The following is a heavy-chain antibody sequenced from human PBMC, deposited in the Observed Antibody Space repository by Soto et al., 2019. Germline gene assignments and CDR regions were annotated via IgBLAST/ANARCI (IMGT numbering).Heavy chain of an antibody. CDR3: ARRQIPPPTRGAANARGGMDV. V-gene: IGHV3-33*01. J-gene: IGHJ6*02. D-gene: IGHD6-13*01. CDR2: IWNDGSNS. Sequence: QVQLVESGGGVVQPGRSLRLSCAASGFTFNNYGMHWVRQAPGKGLEWLAVIWNDGSNSSYANYVKGRLTISRDNSKNTLYLQMSSMRAEDTAVYYCARRQIPPPTRGAANARGGMDVWGQGTTVTVSS. CDR1: GFTFNNYG.